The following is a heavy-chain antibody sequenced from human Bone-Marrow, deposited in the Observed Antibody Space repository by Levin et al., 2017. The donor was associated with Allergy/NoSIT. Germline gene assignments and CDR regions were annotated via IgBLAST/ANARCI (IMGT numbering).Heavy chain of an antibody. CDR2: IYYTGST. CDR3: ARVQDSASWYRD. Sequence: SETLSLSCTVSGGSINSGNFYWAWVRQPPGKGLESIGAIYYTGSTFYNPSFESRVTLSLDTSKNQFSLNLSSVTAADTAVYYCARVQDSASWYRDWGQGSLVTVSS. CDR1: GGSINSGNFY. V-gene: IGHV4-39*07. J-gene: IGHJ4*02. D-gene: IGHD2-2*01.